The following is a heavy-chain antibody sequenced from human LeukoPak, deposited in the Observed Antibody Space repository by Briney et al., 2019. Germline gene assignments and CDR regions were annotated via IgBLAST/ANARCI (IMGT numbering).Heavy chain of an antibody. CDR1: GYTFTVYY. Sequence: ASVKVSCKASGYTFTVYYMHWVRQAPGQGREWMGWINPNSGGTNYAQKFQGRVTITRDTSISTAYMGLSRLRSDDTAVYYCARMSRWSASSGYYDDGDYWGQGTLVTVSS. V-gene: IGHV1-2*02. J-gene: IGHJ4*02. D-gene: IGHD3-22*01. CDR2: INPNSGGT. CDR3: ARMSRWSASSGYYDDGDY.